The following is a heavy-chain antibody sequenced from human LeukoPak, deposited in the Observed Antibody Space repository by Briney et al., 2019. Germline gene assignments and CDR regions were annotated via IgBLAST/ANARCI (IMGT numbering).Heavy chain of an antibody. CDR3: AKVFAADGYNFLYFDY. V-gene: IGHV3-9*01. Sequence: SCKASGYTFTGYYMHWVRQAPGKGLEWVSSIGWNSNNIGYADSVEGRFTISRDNAKNSLYLQMNSLRAEDTALYYCAKVFAADGYNFLYFDYWGQGTLVTVSS. CDR1: GYTFTGYY. J-gene: IGHJ4*02. CDR2: IGWNSNNI. D-gene: IGHD5-24*01.